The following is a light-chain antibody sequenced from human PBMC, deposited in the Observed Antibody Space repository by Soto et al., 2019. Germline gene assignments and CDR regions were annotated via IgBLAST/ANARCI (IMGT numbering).Light chain of an antibody. CDR3: QQYGSSPFT. V-gene: IGKV3-20*01. CDR2: GAS. Sequence: EIVLTQSPGTLSLSPGERATLSCRASQSVSSGFLAWYQQKPGQTPRLLIYGASTRATGIPDRFSGSGSRTDFTLTISRLEPEDFAVYYCQQYGSSPFTFGPGTKVDIK. J-gene: IGKJ3*01. CDR1: QSVSSGF.